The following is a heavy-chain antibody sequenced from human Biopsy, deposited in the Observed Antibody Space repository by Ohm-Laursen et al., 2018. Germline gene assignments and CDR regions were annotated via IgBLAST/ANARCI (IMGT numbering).Heavy chain of an antibody. CDR1: GFSFSTSG. Sequence: SLRLSCSASGFSFSTSGMHWVRQAPGKGLEWVAVISDDGRNKYYVDSVKGRFIISRDNSKSTLSLQMNSLRVEDTAMYYCLREAATGYYRTADFWGQGTLVTVSS. CDR3: LREAATGYYRTADF. D-gene: IGHD3-9*01. CDR2: ISDDGRNK. J-gene: IGHJ4*02. V-gene: IGHV3-30*03.